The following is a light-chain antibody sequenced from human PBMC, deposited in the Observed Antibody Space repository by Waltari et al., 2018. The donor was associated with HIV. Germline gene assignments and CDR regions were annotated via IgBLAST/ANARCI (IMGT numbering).Light chain of an antibody. CDR1: FSDVGSYNL. CDR2: EVT. J-gene: IGLJ2*01. V-gene: IGLV2-23*02. CDR3: CTYAGSRIHVV. Sequence: QSALTQPASVSGSPGQSITISCTGTFSDVGSYNLVSWYQKHPGKAPNIMIYEVTKPRSGLSSLFSASTSGNTASLTSSGLQAEDAADYYCCTYAGSRIHVVFGGGTKLNVL.